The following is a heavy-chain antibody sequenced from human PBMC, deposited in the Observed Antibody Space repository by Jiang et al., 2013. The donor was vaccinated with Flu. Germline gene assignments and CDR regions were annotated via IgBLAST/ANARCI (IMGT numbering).Heavy chain of an antibody. CDR2: ITGSGEST. V-gene: IGHV3-23*04. D-gene: IGHD3-22*01. CDR3: AKEEYYDSSGYYSDYFDY. Sequence: VQLVESGGGLVQPGGSLRLSCAASGLIFSNFAMNWVRQAPGKGLEWVSAITGSGESTFYADSVKGRFTISRDNSKNTLYLQIDSLRAEDTAVYYCAKEEYYDSSGYYSDYFDYWGQGTLVTVSS. J-gene: IGHJ4*02. CDR1: GLIFSNFA.